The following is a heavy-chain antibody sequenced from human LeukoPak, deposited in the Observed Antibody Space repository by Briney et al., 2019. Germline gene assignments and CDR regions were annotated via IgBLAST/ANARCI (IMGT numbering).Heavy chain of an antibody. J-gene: IGHJ4*02. D-gene: IGHD1-26*01. CDR3: ARERWELLGGYYSDY. CDR2: IYYSGST. Sequence: SETLSLTCTVSGGSISSYYWSWIRQPPGKGLEWIGYIYYSGSTNYNPSLKSRVTISVDTSKNQFSLKLSSVTAADTAVYYCARERWELLGGYYSDYWGQGTLVTVSS. V-gene: IGHV4-59*01. CDR1: GGSISSYY.